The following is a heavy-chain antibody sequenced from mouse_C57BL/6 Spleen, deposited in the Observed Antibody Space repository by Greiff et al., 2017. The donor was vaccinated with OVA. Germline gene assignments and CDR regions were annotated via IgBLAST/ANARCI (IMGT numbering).Heavy chain of an antibody. CDR2: IHPSDSDT. CDR3: AIWPHYYGSSPYAMDY. J-gene: IGHJ4*01. V-gene: IGHV1-74*01. CDR1: GYTFTSYW. D-gene: IGHD1-1*01. Sequence: QVQLKQPGAELVKPGASVKVSCKASGYTFTSYWMHWVKQRPGQGLEWIGRIHPSDSDTNYNQKFKGKATLTVDKSSSTAYMQLSSLTSEDSAVYYCAIWPHYYGSSPYAMDYWGQGTSVTVSS.